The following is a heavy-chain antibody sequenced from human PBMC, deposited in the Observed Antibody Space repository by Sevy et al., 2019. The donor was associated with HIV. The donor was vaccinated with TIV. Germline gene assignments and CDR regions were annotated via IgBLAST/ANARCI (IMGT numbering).Heavy chain of an antibody. V-gene: IGHV3-23*01. CDR3: VKAGFVGSGRAGNFDY. CDR1: GFTFTTYA. Sequence: GGSLRLSCAASGFTFTTYAMTWVRQGPRKGLEWVSSITGSGGASYNADSVKGRFTTSRDSSRNIVTLQMNGLRVEDTAVYYCVKAGFVGSGRAGNFDYRGQGAMVTVSS. CDR2: ITGSGGAS. J-gene: IGHJ4*02. D-gene: IGHD1-26*01.